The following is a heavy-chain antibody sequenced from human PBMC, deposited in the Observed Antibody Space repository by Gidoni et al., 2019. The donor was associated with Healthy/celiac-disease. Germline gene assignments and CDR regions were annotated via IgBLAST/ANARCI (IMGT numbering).Heavy chain of an antibody. V-gene: IGHV3-30*18. J-gene: IGHJ6*02. CDR1: GFTFSSSG. D-gene: IGHD2-2*01. CDR3: AKDRGAGDNQLLLSGDNYYYGMDV. CDR2: ISYDGSNK. Sequence: QVQLVESGGGVVQPGRSLRLSCAASGFTFSSSGLHWVRQAPGKGLEWGAVISYDGSNKYYADSVKGRFTISRDNSKNTLYLQMNSLRAEDTAVYYCAKDRGAGDNQLLLSGDNYYYGMDVWGQGTTVTVSS.